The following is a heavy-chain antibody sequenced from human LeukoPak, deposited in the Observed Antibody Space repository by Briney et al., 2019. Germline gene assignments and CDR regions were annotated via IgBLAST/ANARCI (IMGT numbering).Heavy chain of an antibody. J-gene: IGHJ4*02. Sequence: GGSLRLSCAASGFTFRTSRMSWVRQAPGKGLEWVAGIKEDGSVKYYVDSVKGRFTISRDNAENSLSLQMKSPRVEDTAVFYCVREREEWEQQQIFDYWGQGTLVTVSS. CDR1: GFTFRTSR. D-gene: IGHD1-26*01. CDR3: VREREEWEQQQIFDY. V-gene: IGHV3-7*01. CDR2: IKEDGSVK.